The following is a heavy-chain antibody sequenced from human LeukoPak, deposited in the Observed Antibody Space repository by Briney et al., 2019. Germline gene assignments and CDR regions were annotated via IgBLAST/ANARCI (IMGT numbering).Heavy chain of an antibody. CDR2: INHSGST. J-gene: IGHJ4*02. V-gene: IGHV4-34*01. CDR3: ARAPPKGHPYCGGDCPHVYFDY. D-gene: IGHD2-21*02. CDR1: GGSFSGYY. Sequence: KPSETLSLTCAVYGGSFSGYYWSWIRQPPGKGLEWIGEINHSGSTNYNPSLKSRVTISVDTSKNQFSLKLSSVTAADMAVYYCARAPPKGHPYCGGDCPHVYFDYWGQGTLVTVSS.